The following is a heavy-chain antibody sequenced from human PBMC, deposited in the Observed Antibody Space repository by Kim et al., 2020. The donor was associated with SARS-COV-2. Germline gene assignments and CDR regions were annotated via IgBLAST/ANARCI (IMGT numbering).Heavy chain of an antibody. J-gene: IGHJ6*02. CDR3: AREAIEQQLLFNYYGMDV. V-gene: IGHV4-4*02. Sequence: SETLSLTCAVSGGSISSSNWWSWVRPPPGKGLEWIGEIYHSGSTNYNPSLKSRVTISVDKSKNQFSLKLSSVTAADTAVYYCAREAIEQQLLFNYYGMDVWGQGTTVTVSS. D-gene: IGHD6-13*01. CDR1: GGSISSSNW. CDR2: IYHSGST.